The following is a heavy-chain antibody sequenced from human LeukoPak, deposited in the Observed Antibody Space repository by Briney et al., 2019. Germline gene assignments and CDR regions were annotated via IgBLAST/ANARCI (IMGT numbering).Heavy chain of an antibody. D-gene: IGHD2-15*01. J-gene: IGHJ6*02. Sequence: WGSLRLTSSAAGFTCSSFGIHWVRQAPGKGLEWVAIVWYDGSNKYYADSVKGRFTISRDNSKNTLYLQMNSLRAEDTAVYYCARDVVAATQTFSYGMDVWGQGTTVTVSS. CDR3: ARDVVAATQTFSYGMDV. V-gene: IGHV3-33*01. CDR2: VWYDGSNK. CDR1: GFTCSSFG.